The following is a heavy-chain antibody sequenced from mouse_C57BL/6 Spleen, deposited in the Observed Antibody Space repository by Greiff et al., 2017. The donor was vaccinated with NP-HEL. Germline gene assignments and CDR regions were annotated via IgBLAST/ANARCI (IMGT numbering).Heavy chain of an antibody. V-gene: IGHV1-62-2*01. CDR3: ARHEDDDYDVGWFAY. D-gene: IGHD2-4*01. CDR1: GYTFTEYT. Sequence: VQGVESGAELVKPGASVKLSCKASGYTFTEYTIHWVKQRSGQGLEWIGWFYPGSGSIKYNEKFKDKATLTADKSSSTVYMELSRLTSEDSAVYFCARHEDDDYDVGWFAYWGQGTLVTVSA. J-gene: IGHJ3*01. CDR2: FYPGSGSI.